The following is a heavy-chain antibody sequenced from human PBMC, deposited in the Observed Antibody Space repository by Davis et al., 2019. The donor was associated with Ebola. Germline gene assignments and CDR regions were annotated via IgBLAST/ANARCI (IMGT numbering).Heavy chain of an antibody. Sequence: PGGSLRLSCAASGFTFSDYYMNWIRQAPGKGLEWVSYISSSSSYIYYADSVKGRFTISRDNAKNSLYLQMNSLRAEDTAVYYCARDGALGIAVERFDPWGQGTLVTVSS. J-gene: IGHJ5*02. D-gene: IGHD6-19*01. CDR1: GFTFSDYY. CDR3: ARDGALGIAVERFDP. CDR2: ISSSSSYI. V-gene: IGHV3-11*06.